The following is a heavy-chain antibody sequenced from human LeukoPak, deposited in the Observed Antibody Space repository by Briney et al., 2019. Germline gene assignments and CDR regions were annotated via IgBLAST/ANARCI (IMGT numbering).Heavy chain of an antibody. V-gene: IGHV3-7*04. CDR1: GFTFSDYW. D-gene: IGHD5-18*01. CDR3: ARDRGFSYGIDF. J-gene: IGHJ4*02. CDR2: IQQDGSEK. Sequence: PGGSLRLSCAAPGFTFSDYWMSWVRQAPGKGLEWVANIQQDGSEKYYVDSVKGRFTISRDNAKKSLFLQVSSLRGEDTAVYYCARDRGFSYGIDFWGQGTLVTVSS.